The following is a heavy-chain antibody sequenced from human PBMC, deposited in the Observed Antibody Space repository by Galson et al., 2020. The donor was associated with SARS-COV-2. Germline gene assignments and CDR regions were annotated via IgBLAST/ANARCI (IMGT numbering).Heavy chain of an antibody. V-gene: IGHV3-30*18. Sequence: GGSLRLSCAASGFTFSSYGMHWVRQAPGKGLEWVAVISYDGSNKYYADSVKGRFTISRDNSKNTLYLQMNSLRAEDTAVYYCAKDYGDYEGWFDPWGQGTLVTVSS. CDR3: AKDYGDYEGWFDP. J-gene: IGHJ5*02. D-gene: IGHD4-17*01. CDR1: GFTFSSYG. CDR2: ISYDGSNK.